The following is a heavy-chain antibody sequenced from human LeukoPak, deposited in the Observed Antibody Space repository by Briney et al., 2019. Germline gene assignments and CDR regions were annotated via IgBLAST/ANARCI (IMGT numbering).Heavy chain of an antibody. J-gene: IGHJ6*02. V-gene: IGHV3-30*18. CDR1: GFTFSSYG. CDR2: ISYDGSNE. Sequence: SGGSLRLSCAASGFTFSSYGMHWVRQAPGKGLEWVAVISYDGSNEYYADSVKGRFTISRDNSKNTLYLQMNSLRAEDTAVYYCAKDLSVGLRYFDWLLDPYGMDVWGQGTTVTVSS. D-gene: IGHD3-9*01. CDR3: AKDLSVGLRYFDWLLDPYGMDV.